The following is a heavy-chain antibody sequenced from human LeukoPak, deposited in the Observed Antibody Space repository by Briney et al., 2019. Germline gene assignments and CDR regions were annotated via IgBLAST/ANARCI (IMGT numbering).Heavy chain of an antibody. Sequence: GGSLRLSCAASGFTFSNYAINCVRQAPGKGLEWVSNLSGSVYNSYYADSVKGRFTISRDNSKSTLFLHMNSLRAEDTAVYYCASPSYYYDSSGYEVDYWGQGTLVTVSS. J-gene: IGHJ4*02. CDR3: ASPSYYYDSSGYEVDY. D-gene: IGHD3-22*01. CDR1: GFTFSNYA. V-gene: IGHV3-23*01. CDR2: LSGSVYNS.